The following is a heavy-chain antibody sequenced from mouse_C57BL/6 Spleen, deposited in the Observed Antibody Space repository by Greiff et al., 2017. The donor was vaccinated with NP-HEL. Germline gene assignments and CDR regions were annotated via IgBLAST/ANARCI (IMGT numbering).Heavy chain of an antibody. V-gene: IGHV5-15*01. J-gene: IGHJ3*01. Sequence: EVRLVESGGGLVQPGGSLKLSCAASGFTFSDYGMAWVRQAPRKGPEWVAFISNLAYSIYYADTVTGRFTISRENAKNTLYLEMSSLRSEDTAMYYCARQWDYDGEFAYWGQGTLVTVSA. CDR1: GFTFSDYG. D-gene: IGHD2-4*01. CDR3: ARQWDYDGEFAY. CDR2: ISNLAYSI.